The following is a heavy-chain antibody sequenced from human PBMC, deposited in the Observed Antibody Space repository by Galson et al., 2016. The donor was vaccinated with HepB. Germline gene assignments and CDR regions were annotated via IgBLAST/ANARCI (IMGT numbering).Heavy chain of an antibody. CDR2: IDSSGTTI. J-gene: IGHJ4*02. Sequence: APGKGLECISYIDSSGTTIYYSDSVKGRFTVSRDNAKNSLYLQMNSLRVEDTAVYYCARGLYYSDYAPHYWGQGTLATVSS. V-gene: IGHV3-11*01. CDR3: ARGLYYSDYAPHY. D-gene: IGHD4-11*01.